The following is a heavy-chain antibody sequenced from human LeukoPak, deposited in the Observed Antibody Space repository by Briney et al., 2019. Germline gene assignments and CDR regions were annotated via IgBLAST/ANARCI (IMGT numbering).Heavy chain of an antibody. CDR2: MNPNSGNT. J-gene: IGHJ6*02. D-gene: IGHD6-19*01. CDR3: ARAGYSSGWYADQWGDV. V-gene: IGHV1-8*01. CDR1: GYTFTSYD. Sequence: ASVTVSCTASGYTFTSYDFNWVRQATGQGLEWMGWMNPNSGNTGYAQKFQGRVTMTRNTSISTAYMELSSLRSEDTAVYYCARAGYSSGWYADQWGDVWGQGTTVTVSS.